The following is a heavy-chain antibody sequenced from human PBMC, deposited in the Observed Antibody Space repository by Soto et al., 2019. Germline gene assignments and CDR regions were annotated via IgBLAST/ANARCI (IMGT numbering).Heavy chain of an antibody. D-gene: IGHD5-12*01. J-gene: IGHJ4*02. CDR1: GGTFSSYA. CDR3: ARGTRYVDIVATIPPRFDY. V-gene: IGHV1-69*13. CDR2: IIPIFGTA. Sequence: SVKVCCKASGGTFSSYAISWVRQAPGQGLEWMGGIIPIFGTANYAQKFQGRVTITADESTSTAYMELSSLRSEDTAVYYCARGTRYVDIVATIPPRFDYWGQGTLVTVSS.